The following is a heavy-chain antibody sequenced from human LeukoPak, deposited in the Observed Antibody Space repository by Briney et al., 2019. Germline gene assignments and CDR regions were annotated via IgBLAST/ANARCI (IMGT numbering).Heavy chain of an antibody. CDR2: IYYSEST. Sequence: SETLSLTCNVSGCSISSYYWSWIRQPPGKGLEWIGYIYYSESTNYNPPLKSRVTISVDTSKNQFSLKLSSVTAADTAVYYCARLNWNYGNGLFDYWGQGTLVTVSS. J-gene: IGHJ4*02. D-gene: IGHD1-7*01. CDR3: ARLNWNYGNGLFDY. V-gene: IGHV4-59*01. CDR1: GCSISSYY.